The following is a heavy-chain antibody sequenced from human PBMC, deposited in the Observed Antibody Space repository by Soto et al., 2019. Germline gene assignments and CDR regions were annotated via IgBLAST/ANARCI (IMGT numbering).Heavy chain of an antibody. CDR1: GFTVSSNY. Sequence: EVQLVQSGGGLVRPGGSLRLSCAASGFTVSSNYMNWVRQAPGKGLEWVSLIYTGGTTYYADSVKGRFTISRDISRNTLYRQMNSLRAEDTAVYYCAREAYCDGDCYSGWFDPWGQGTLVTVSS. V-gene: IGHV3-66*01. D-gene: IGHD2-21*02. CDR3: AREAYCDGDCYSGWFDP. J-gene: IGHJ5*02. CDR2: IYTGGTT.